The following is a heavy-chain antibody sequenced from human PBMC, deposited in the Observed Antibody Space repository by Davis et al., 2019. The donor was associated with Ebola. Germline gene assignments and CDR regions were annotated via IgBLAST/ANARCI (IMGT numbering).Heavy chain of an antibody. V-gene: IGHV2-5*02. CDR3: ARYDFWSGSTDY. Sequence: SGPTLVKPTQTLTLTCPFSGFSLSTSGVGVVWIRQPPGKALEWLALIYWDDDKRYSPSLKSRLTISKDTSKSQVVLTMTNMDPVDTATYYCARYDFWSGSTDYWGQGTLVTVSS. D-gene: IGHD3-3*01. CDR2: IYWDDDK. J-gene: IGHJ4*02. CDR1: GFSLSTSGVG.